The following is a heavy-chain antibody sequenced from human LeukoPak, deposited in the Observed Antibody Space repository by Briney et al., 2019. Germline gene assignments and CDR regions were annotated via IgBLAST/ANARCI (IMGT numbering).Heavy chain of an antibody. D-gene: IGHD5-24*01. Sequence: EWIGSIYYSASTYYNPSLKSRVTISVDTSKNQFSLKLSSVTAADTAVYYCARDRWRGYNFFDYWGQGTLVTVSS. CDR3: ARDRWRGYNFFDY. CDR2: IYYSAST. J-gene: IGHJ4*02. V-gene: IGHV4-39*07.